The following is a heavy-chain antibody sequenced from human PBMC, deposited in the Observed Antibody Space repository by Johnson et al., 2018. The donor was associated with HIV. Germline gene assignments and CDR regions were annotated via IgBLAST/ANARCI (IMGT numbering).Heavy chain of an antibody. CDR2: ISYDGSNK. V-gene: IGHV3-30*14. CDR1: GFTFSSYA. D-gene: IGHD3-10*01. CDR3: AISYSESDAFDI. Sequence: QVQLVESGGGVVQPGRSLRLSCAASGFTFSSYAMHWVRQAPGKGLEWVAVISYDGSNKYYADSVKGRFTISRDNSKNTLYLQMNSLRVEDTAVYYCAISYSESDAFDIWGQGTMVTVSS. J-gene: IGHJ3*02.